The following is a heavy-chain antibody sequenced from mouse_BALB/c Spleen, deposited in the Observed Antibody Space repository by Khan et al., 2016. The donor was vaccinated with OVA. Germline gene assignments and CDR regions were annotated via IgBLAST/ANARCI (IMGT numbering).Heavy chain of an antibody. Sequence: QVQLQQSGAELVKPGASVKLSCKTSGYIFTSYWIQWVKQRPGQGLGWIGQIFPGTGTTYYNENFKGKATLTVDTSSSTAYMPPSSLTSEDSAVYFCARGYFGNYECGFWGQGTLVTVSP. D-gene: IGHD2-1*01. CDR1: GYIFTSYW. CDR3: ARGYFGNYECGF. CDR2: IFPGTGTT. J-gene: IGHJ3*02. V-gene: IGHV1S132*01.